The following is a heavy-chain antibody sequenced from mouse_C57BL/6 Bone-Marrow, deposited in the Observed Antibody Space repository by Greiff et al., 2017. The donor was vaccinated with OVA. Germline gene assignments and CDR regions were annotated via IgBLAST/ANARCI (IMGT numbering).Heavy chain of an antibody. D-gene: IGHD1-1*01. V-gene: IGHV4-1*01. J-gene: IGHJ4*01. Sequence: EVHLVESGGGLVQPGGSLKLSCAASGIDFSRYWMSWVRRAPGKGLEWIGEINPDSSTINYAPSLKDKFIISRDNAKNTLYLQMSKVRSEDTALYYCARGSYYYGSRGGYAMDYWGQGTSVTVSS. CDR1: GIDFSRYW. CDR2: INPDSSTI. CDR3: ARGSYYYGSRGGYAMDY.